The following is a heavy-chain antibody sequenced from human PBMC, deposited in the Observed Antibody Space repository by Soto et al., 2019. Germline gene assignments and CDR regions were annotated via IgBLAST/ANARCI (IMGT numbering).Heavy chain of an antibody. CDR3: AKDDGYYYYTSGYRPAYFQH. V-gene: IGHV3-23*01. Sequence: GGSLRLSCAASGFTFSSYAMSWVRQAPGKGLEWVSGISGSGDSTYYADSVKGRFTISRDNSKNTLYLQMNSLRAEDTAVYHCAKDDGYYYYTSGYRPAYFQHWGQGTMVSVSS. CDR1: GFTFSSYA. J-gene: IGHJ1*01. CDR2: ISGSGDST. D-gene: IGHD3-22*01.